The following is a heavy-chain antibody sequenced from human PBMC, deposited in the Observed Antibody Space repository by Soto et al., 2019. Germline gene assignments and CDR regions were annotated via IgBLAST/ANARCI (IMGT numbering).Heavy chain of an antibody. D-gene: IGHD3-9*01. J-gene: IGHJ6*02. V-gene: IGHV4-39*01. CDR2: IYYSGST. Sequence: SETLSLTCTVSGGSISSSSYYWGWIRQPPGKGLEWIGSIYYSGSTYYNPSLKSRVTISVDTSKNQFSLKLSSVTAADTAVYYCARHYDILTGYYMGYYYYGMDVWGQGTTVTVSS. CDR1: GGSISSSSYY. CDR3: ARHYDILTGYYMGYYYYGMDV.